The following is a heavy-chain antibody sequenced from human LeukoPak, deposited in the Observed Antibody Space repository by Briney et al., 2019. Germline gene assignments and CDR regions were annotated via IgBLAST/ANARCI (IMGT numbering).Heavy chain of an antibody. J-gene: IGHJ6*04. CDR2: IIPIFGTA. CDR1: GDTFSSYA. D-gene: IGHD5-12*01. Sequence: ASVKVSCKASGDTFSSYAISWVRQAPGQGLEWMGGIIPIFGTANYAQKFQGRVTITADESTSTAYMELSSLRSEDTAVYYCATNVDYSGYELGIGTFYYGMDVWGKGTTVTVSS. CDR3: ATNVDYSGYELGIGTFYYGMDV. V-gene: IGHV1-69*13.